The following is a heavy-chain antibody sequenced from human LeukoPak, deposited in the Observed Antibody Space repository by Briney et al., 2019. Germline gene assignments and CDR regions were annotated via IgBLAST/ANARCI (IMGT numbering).Heavy chain of an antibody. Sequence: PGGSLRLSCAASGFTFSSYAMSWVRQAPGKGLEWISGISGIVDNTYYADSVKGRFTISRDNSKNTLYLQMNSLRAEDTAVYYCAKDPGPDYWGQGTLVTVSS. CDR2: ISGIVDNT. D-gene: IGHD1-14*01. CDR3: AKDPGPDY. J-gene: IGHJ4*02. V-gene: IGHV3-23*01. CDR1: GFTFSSYA.